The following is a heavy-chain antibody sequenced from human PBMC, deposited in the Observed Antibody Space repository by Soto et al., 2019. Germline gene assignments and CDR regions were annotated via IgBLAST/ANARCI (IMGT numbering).Heavy chain of an antibody. CDR2: ISAYNGNT. J-gene: IGHJ4*02. CDR3: ARDPPPPDY. V-gene: IGHV1-18*01. CDR1: GYTFASYA. Sequence: QVQLVQSGAAVKKPGATVKVSCKASGYTFASYAISWMRHTPGQGLEWMGRISAYNGNTNYAQKLQGRVTMTTDTSTSTAYIELRSLGSDYTAVYYCARDPPPPDYWGQGTLVTGSS.